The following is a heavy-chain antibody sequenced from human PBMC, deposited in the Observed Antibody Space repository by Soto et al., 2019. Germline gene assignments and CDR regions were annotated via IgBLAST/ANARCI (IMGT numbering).Heavy chain of an antibody. V-gene: IGHV3-30*18. CDR1: GFTFSSYG. J-gene: IGHJ5*02. CDR3: AKSDSNYGYNWFDP. D-gene: IGHD4-4*01. Sequence: LRLSCAASGFTFSSYGMHWVRQAPGKGLEWVAVISYDGNNKFYADSVKGRFTISRDNSKNTLYLQMNSLRAEDTAVYYCAKSDSNYGYNWFDPWGQGTLVTVSS. CDR2: ISYDGNNK.